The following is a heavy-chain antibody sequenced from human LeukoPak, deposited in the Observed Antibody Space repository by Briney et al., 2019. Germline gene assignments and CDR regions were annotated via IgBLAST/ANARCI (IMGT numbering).Heavy chain of an antibody. J-gene: IGHJ6*04. CDR1: GFTFSSYE. Sequence: GGSLRLYCAASGFTFSSYEMNWVRQAPGKGLEWVSYISSSGSTIYYADSVKGRFTISRDNAKNSLYLQMNSLRAEDTAVYYCAELGITMIGGVWGKGTTVTISS. CDR3: AELGITMIGGV. D-gene: IGHD3-10*02. V-gene: IGHV3-48*03. CDR2: ISSSGSTI.